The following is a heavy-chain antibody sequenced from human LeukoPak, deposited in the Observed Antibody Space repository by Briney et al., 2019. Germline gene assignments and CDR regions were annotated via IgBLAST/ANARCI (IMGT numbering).Heavy chain of an antibody. CDR2: IYYSGST. Sequence: PSETLSLTCTVSGGSISSSSYYWGWIRQPPGKGLEWIGSIYYSGSTYYNPSLKSRVTISVDTSKNQFSLKLSSVTAADTAVYYCARHDVAVGDCLDYWGQGTLVTVSS. CDR3: ARHDVAVGDCLDY. D-gene: IGHD2-21*02. CDR1: GGSISSSSYY. V-gene: IGHV4-39*01. J-gene: IGHJ4*02.